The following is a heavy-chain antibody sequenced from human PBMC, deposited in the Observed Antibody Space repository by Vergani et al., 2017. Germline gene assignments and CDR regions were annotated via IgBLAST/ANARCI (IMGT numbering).Heavy chain of an antibody. V-gene: IGHV4-31*03. CDR2: IYYSGTT. CDR3: ARQKDYYMDV. Sequence: QVQLQESGPGLVKAAQTLSLTCSVSGANVGSGGYYWTWVRQRPGMGLVCIGYIYYSGTTYYNSSLVSRLTNSFDTSENHLSLRLTSVTDADTAVYYCARQKDYYMDVWGKGTTVTVS. J-gene: IGHJ6*03. CDR1: GANVGSGGYY.